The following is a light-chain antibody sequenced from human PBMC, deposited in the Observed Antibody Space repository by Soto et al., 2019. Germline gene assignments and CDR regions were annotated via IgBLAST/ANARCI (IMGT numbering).Light chain of an antibody. CDR3: QVWDSSSDHRTV. CDR2: YDS. J-gene: IGLJ2*01. V-gene: IGLV3-21*04. Sequence: SYELTQPPSVSVAPGKTARITCGGNNIGSKSVHWYQQKPGQAPVLVIYYDSDRPSGIPERFSGSNSGNTATLTISRVEARDEADYYCQVWDSSSDHRTVFGGGTKLTVL. CDR1: NIGSKS.